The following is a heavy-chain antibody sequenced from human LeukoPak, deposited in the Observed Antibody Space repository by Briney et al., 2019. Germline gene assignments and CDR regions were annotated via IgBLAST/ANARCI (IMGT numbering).Heavy chain of an antibody. D-gene: IGHD3-3*01. V-gene: IGHV4-4*09. Sequence: GSLRLSCAASGFTFSSYAMSWIRQAPGKGLEWIGYIYTSGTSNQNPSLKSRVTMSIDTSKNQYSLRVSSVTAADTAVYYCARLSAAVHLGAFDVWGQGTMVTVSS. CDR2: IYTSGTS. CDR3: ARLSAAVHLGAFDV. CDR1: GFTFSSYA. J-gene: IGHJ3*01.